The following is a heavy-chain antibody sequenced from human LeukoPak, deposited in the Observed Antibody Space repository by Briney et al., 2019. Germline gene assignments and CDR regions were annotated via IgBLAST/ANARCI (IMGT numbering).Heavy chain of an antibody. CDR2: IIPILGIA. J-gene: IGHJ4*02. CDR3: ARDHCNGGTCYSMAKFDY. Sequence: SVKVSCKASGGTFSSYAISWVRQAPGQGLEWMGRIIPILGIANYAQKFQGRVTLTTDTSTSTAYMEVRSLRSDDTAVYYCARDHCNGGTCYSMAKFDYWGQGTLVTVSS. D-gene: IGHD2-15*01. CDR1: GGTFSSYA. V-gene: IGHV1-69*04.